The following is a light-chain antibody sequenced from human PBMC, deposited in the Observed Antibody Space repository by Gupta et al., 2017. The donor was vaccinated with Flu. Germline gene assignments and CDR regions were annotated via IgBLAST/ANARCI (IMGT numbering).Light chain of an antibody. J-gene: IGLJ3*02. CDR1: ALAKKY. Sequence: SSQLTPPPPLSVSPGPTATLPCSGAALAKKYVYWYRQRPGQAPVLLLYKESERGSGIPDRISGSRSGTRVTLTIRGVQTEDEADYYCQSADSTGDFRVFGGGTKLIVL. CDR2: KES. V-gene: IGLV3-25*02. CDR3: QSADSTGDFRV.